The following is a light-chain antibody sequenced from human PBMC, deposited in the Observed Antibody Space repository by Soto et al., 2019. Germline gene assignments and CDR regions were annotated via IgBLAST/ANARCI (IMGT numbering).Light chain of an antibody. J-gene: IGKJ4*01. Sequence: EIVLTQSPATLSLSPGERATLSCRASQSVSSYLAWYQQKPCQAPRLLIYDASNRAPGIPARFSGSGSGTDFTLTISSLEPEDFAVYYCQQRSNWPPTFGGGTKVEIK. CDR3: QQRSNWPPT. CDR2: DAS. CDR1: QSVSSY. V-gene: IGKV3-11*01.